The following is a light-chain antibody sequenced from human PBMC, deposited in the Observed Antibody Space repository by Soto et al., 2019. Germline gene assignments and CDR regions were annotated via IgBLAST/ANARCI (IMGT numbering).Light chain of an antibody. V-gene: IGKV3-11*01. Sequence: EIVLTQSPDTLSLSPGERATLPCWASHSVTTHLAWFQQRPGQTPRLLIYDASTRAPGIPARFSGRGSGADFPLTISSLEPEDFAVYYCQQRSDSITFGQRTRLEIK. CDR1: HSVTTH. CDR2: DAS. CDR3: QQRSDSIT. J-gene: IGKJ5*01.